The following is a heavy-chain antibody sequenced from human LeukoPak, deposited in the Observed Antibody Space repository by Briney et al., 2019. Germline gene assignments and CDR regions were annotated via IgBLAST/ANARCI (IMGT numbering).Heavy chain of an antibody. D-gene: IGHD1-20*01. J-gene: IGHJ3*02. V-gene: IGHV3-7*01. CDR2: ISQDEREG. CDR1: GFTFSNFW. CDR3: ARDMGLITGTLTDAFDI. Sequence: PGGSLRLSCEGSGFTFSNFWMSWVRQAPGKGLEWVAAISQDEREGYHEDNVRGRFTISRDNAKKSLYLRMSRLRVEDTAVYYCARDMGLITGTLTDAFDIWGQGTMVTVSS.